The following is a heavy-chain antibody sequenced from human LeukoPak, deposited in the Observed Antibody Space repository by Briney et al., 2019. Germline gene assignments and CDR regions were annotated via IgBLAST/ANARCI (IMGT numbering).Heavy chain of an antibody. V-gene: IGHV4-34*01. J-gene: IGHJ5*02. D-gene: IGHD4-17*01. CDR3: ARSEIDYGDYYWFDP. CDR1: GGSFSGHY. Sequence: SETLSLTCAVYGGSFSGHYWSWIRQPPGKGLEWIGEINHSGSTNYSPSLKSRVTISVDTSKNQFSLKVNSVTAADTAVYYCARSEIDYGDYYWFDPWGQGTLVTVSS. CDR2: INHSGST.